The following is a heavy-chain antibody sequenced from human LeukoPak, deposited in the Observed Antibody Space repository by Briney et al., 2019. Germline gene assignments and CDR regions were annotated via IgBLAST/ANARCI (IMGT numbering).Heavy chain of an antibody. CDR1: GFTFSTFA. Sequence: GSLRLSCAASGFTFSTFAMHWVRQAPGKGLEWVAVISYDGGQKYYADSVRGRFPISRDNSKNTLFLQMNSLRPEDTAVYYCASDGSGYYPDYWGQGTLVTVSS. CDR3: ASDGSGYYPDY. V-gene: IGHV3-30*04. CDR2: ISYDGGQK. J-gene: IGHJ4*02. D-gene: IGHD3-22*01.